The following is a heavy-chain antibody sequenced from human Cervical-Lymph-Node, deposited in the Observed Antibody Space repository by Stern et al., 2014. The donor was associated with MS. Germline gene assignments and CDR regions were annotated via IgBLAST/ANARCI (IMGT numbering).Heavy chain of an antibody. CDR1: GFTFSSHA. CDR3: ARDMHRGDYVGPADF. V-gene: IGHV3-30-3*01. D-gene: IGHD4-17*01. CDR2: ISYDGDYK. Sequence: VHLVESGGGVVPPGRSLGLSCAASGFTFSSHAMHWVRQAPGKGLEWVAVISYDGDYKYYADSVRGRFTISRDQSKNTVHLQMNSLRAEDTALYYCARDMHRGDYVGPADFWGQGTLVTVSS. J-gene: IGHJ4*02.